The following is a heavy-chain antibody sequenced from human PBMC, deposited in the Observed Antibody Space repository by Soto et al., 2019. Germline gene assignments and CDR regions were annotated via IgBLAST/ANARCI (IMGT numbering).Heavy chain of an antibody. CDR2: INPSGGST. CDR1: GYTFTSYY. V-gene: IGHV1-46*01. D-gene: IGHD3-3*01. CDR3: ASEKPNYDFWSGLQH. Sequence: ASVKVSCKASGYTFTSYYMHWVRQAPGQGLEWMGIINPSGGSTSYAQKFQGRVTMTRDTSTSTVYMELSSLRSEDTAVYYCASEKPNYDFWSGLQHWGQGTLVTVSS. J-gene: IGHJ1*01.